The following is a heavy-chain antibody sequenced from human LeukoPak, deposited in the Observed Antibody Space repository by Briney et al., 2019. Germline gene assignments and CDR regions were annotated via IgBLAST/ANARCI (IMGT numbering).Heavy chain of an antibody. Sequence: PSGTLSLTCAVSGGSISSSNWWSWVRQPPGKGLEWIGEIYHSGSTNYNPSLKSRVTISRDTSKNRFSLKLNSVTAADSAVYFCARSPSGYRFDNWGQGALVTVSS. V-gene: IGHV4-4*02. CDR3: ARSPSGYRFDN. D-gene: IGHD3-22*01. CDR1: GGSISSSNW. CDR2: IYHSGST. J-gene: IGHJ4*02.